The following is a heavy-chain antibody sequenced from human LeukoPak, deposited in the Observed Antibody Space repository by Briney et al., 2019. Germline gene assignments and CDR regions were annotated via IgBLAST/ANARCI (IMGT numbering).Heavy chain of an antibody. CDR1: GFTFSSYN. CDR3: ARVQSGYYDILTGYHLKDYYYYYYMDV. CDR2: INSDGSST. Sequence: PGGSLRLSCAASGFTFSSYNMNWVRQAPGKGLVWVSRINSDGSSTSYADSVKGRFTISRDNAKNTLYLQMNSLRAEDTAVYYCARVQSGYYDILTGYHLKDYYYYYYMDVWGKGTTVTISS. J-gene: IGHJ6*03. D-gene: IGHD3-9*01. V-gene: IGHV3-74*01.